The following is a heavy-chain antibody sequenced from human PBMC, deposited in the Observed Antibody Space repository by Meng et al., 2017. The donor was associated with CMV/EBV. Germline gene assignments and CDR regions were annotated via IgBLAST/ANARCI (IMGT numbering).Heavy chain of an antibody. J-gene: IGHJ5*02. V-gene: IGHV1-18*01. CDR2: ISAYNGNT. CDR3: ARVGGRNWFDP. D-gene: IGHD1-26*01. CDR1: GYTFTSYG. Sequence: VHRVSSGEGCKNPGASVKVSCKASGYTFTSYGISWVRQAPGQGLEWMGWISAYNGNTNYAQKLQGRVAMTTDTSTSTAYMELRSLRSDDTAVYYCARVGGRNWFDPWGQGTLVTVSS.